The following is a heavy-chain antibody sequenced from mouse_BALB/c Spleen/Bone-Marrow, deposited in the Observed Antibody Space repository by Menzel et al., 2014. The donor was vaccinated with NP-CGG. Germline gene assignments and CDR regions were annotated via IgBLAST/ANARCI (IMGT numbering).Heavy chain of an antibody. CDR2: ISSVGSYT. CDR3: ARRGTGTGSYYFDY. J-gene: IGHJ2*01. D-gene: IGHD4-1*01. Sequence: EVHLVESGGDLVKPGGSLKLSCAASGFTFSNYGMSWVRQTPDKRLEWVATISSVGSYTYYPDSVKGRFTISRDNAKNTLFLQVSSLKSEDTAMYYCARRGTGTGSYYFDYWGQGTTLTVAS. V-gene: IGHV5-6*01. CDR1: GFTFSNYG.